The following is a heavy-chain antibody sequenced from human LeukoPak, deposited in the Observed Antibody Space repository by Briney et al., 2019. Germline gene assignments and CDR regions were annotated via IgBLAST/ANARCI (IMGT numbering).Heavy chain of an antibody. CDR3: AREWLRAWYYYYGMDV. CDR2: IWYDGSNK. Sequence: PGGSLRLSCAASGFTFSSYGMHWVRQAPGKGLEGVAVIWYDGSNKYYADSVKGRFTISRDNSKNTLYLQMNSLRAEDTAVYYCAREWLRAWYYYYGMDVWGQGTTVTVSS. V-gene: IGHV3-33*01. CDR1: GFTFSSYG. D-gene: IGHD5-12*01. J-gene: IGHJ6*02.